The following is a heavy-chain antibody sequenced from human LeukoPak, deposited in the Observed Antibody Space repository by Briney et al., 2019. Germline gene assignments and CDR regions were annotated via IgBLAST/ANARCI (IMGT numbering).Heavy chain of an antibody. Sequence: PGGSLRLSCAASGFSFSNYEMNWVRQAPGKGLEWVSFISSSGSLIHYADSVKGRFTISRDNAKNSLYLQMNSLRAEDTAVYYCAGVSSEYWGQGTLVTVSS. CDR3: AGVSSEY. CDR1: GFSFSNYE. V-gene: IGHV3-48*03. CDR2: ISSSGSLI. D-gene: IGHD3-10*01. J-gene: IGHJ4*02.